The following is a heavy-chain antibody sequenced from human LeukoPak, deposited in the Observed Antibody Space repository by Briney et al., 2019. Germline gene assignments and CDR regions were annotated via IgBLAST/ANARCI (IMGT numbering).Heavy chain of an antibody. CDR3: ARGSVGTRSNYVGARHYYFDY. CDR2: INPNSGGT. CDR1: GYTFTGYY. J-gene: IGHJ4*02. D-gene: IGHD4-11*01. Sequence: ASVKVSCKASGYTFTGYYMHWVRQAPGQGLEWMGWINPNSGGTNYAQKFQAWVTMTRDTSISTAYMELSRLRSDGTAVYYCARGSVGTRSNYVGARHYYFDYWGQGTLVTVSS. V-gene: IGHV1-2*04.